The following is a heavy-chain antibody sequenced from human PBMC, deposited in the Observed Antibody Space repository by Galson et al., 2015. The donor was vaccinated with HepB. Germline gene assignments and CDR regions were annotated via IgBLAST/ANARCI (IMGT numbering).Heavy chain of an antibody. CDR1: GYTFTSYA. V-gene: IGHV1-3*01. Sequence: SVKVSCKAAGYTFTSYAMHWVRQAPGQRLEWMGWINAGNGNTKYSQKFQGRVTITRDTSASTAYMELSSLRSEDTAVYYCARDTAMGHFDYWGQGTLVTVSS. D-gene: IGHD5-18*01. CDR3: ARDTAMGHFDY. J-gene: IGHJ4*02. CDR2: INAGNGNT.